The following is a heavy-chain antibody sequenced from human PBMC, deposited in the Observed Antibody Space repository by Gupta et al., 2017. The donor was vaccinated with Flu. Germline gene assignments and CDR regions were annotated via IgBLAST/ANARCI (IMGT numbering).Heavy chain of an antibody. CDR3: AKTTGTRLRDAFDI. J-gene: IGHJ3*02. D-gene: IGHD4-17*01. Sequence: VSAISGSGGSTYYADSVKGRFTISRDNSKNTLYLQMNSLRAEDTAVYYCAKTTGTRLRDAFDIWGQGTMVTVSS. V-gene: IGHV3-23*01. CDR2: ISGSGGST.